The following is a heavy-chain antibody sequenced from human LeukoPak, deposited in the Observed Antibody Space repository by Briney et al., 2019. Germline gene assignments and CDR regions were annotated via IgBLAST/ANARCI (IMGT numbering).Heavy chain of an antibody. CDR3: ARDNHDFWSGAPDWFDP. Sequence: SETLSLACTVSGGSISSHYWSWIRQPPGKGLEWIGYIYYSVSTNYNPSLKSRVTISVDTSKNQFSLKLSSVTAADTAVYYCARDNHDFWSGAPDWFDPWGQGTLVTVSS. V-gene: IGHV4-59*11. D-gene: IGHD3-3*01. CDR2: IYYSVST. J-gene: IGHJ5*02. CDR1: GGSISSHY.